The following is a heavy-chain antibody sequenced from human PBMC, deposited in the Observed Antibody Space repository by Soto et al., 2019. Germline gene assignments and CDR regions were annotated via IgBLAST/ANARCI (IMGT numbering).Heavy chain of an antibody. D-gene: IGHD6-13*01. Sequence: QVQLQESGPGLVKPSQTLSLTCTVSGGSISSGDYYWSWIRQPPGKGLEWIGSIYYSGSTYYNPSHKSRVTISVDTSKNHFSLKLNSVTAADAAVYYWASRHSSPHFDYWGQGTLVTVSS. J-gene: IGHJ4*02. CDR2: IYYSGST. V-gene: IGHV4-30-4*01. CDR3: ASRHSSPHFDY. CDR1: GGSISSGDYY.